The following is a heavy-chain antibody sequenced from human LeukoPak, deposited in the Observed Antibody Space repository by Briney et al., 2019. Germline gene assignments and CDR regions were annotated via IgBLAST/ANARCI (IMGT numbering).Heavy chain of an antibody. CDR3: AKDMWLGY. CDR2: IKEDGSEK. CDR1: GFSFSNYW. J-gene: IGHJ4*02. Sequence: PGGSLRLSCAASGFSFSNYWMSWVRQAPGKGLEWVANIKEDGSEKYYVDSVKGRFTISRDNAKNSLYLQMNSLRAEDTALYYCAKDMWLGYWGQGTLVTVSS. D-gene: IGHD2-21*01. V-gene: IGHV3-7*03.